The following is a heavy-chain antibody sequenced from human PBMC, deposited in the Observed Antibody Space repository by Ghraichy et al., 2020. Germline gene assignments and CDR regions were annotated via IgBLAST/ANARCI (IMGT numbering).Heavy chain of an antibody. J-gene: IGHJ1*01. CDR3: AKFARDWPNEYLQH. CDR2: ITDNGGTT. D-gene: IGHD3/OR15-3a*01. V-gene: IGHV3-23*01. Sequence: GGSLRLSCVASGFTFRTYAMSWLRQAPGKGLEWVSAITDNGGTTYDAESVKGRFTISRDNSKNTLFLQMNSLRGEDTAVYYCAKFARDWPNEYLQHWGQGALVTVSS. CDR1: GFTFRTYA.